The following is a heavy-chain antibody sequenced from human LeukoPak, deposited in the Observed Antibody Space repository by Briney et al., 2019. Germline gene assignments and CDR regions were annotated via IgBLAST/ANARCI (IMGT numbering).Heavy chain of an antibody. D-gene: IGHD1-26*01. CDR2: SSGSGGST. V-gene: IGHV3-23*01. CDR1: GFTFSSYA. J-gene: IGHJ4*02. Sequence: GGSLRLSCAASGFTFSSYAMSWVRQAPGKGQEWVSASSGSGGSTYYADSVKGRFTISRDNSKNTLYLQMNSLRAEDTAVYYCAKSVGATGENDYWGQGTLVTVSS. CDR3: AKSVGATGENDY.